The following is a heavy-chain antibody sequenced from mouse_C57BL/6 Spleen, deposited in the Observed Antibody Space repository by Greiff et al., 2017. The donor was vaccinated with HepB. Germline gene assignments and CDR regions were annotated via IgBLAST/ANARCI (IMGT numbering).Heavy chain of an antibody. Sequence: EVQLQQSGAELVRPGASVKLSCTASGFNIKDYYMHWVKQRPEQCLEWIGRIDPEDGDTEYAPKFQGKATMTADTSSNTAYLQLSRLTSADTAVYYWTATAQATGWLAYWGQGTLVTVSA. CDR1: GFNIKDYY. CDR2: IDPEDGDT. J-gene: IGHJ3*01. CDR3: TATAQATGWLAY. V-gene: IGHV14-1*01. D-gene: IGHD3-1*01.